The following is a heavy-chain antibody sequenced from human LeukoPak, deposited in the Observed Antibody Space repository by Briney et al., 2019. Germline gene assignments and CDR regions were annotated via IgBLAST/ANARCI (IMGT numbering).Heavy chain of an antibody. CDR3: GRDRIGLWFGKSANPPSY. CDR2: INPNSGGT. Sequence: GASVKVSCKASGYTFTGYYMHWVRQAPGQGLEWMGWINPNSGGTNYAQKFQGRVTMTRDTSISTAYMELSRLRSDDTAVYYCGRDRIGLWFGKSANPPSYWGQGTLVTVSS. D-gene: IGHD3-10*01. V-gene: IGHV1-2*02. CDR1: GYTFTGYY. J-gene: IGHJ4*02.